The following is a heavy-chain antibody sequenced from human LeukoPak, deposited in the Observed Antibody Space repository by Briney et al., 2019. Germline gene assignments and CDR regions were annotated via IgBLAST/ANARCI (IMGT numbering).Heavy chain of an antibody. CDR2: ISAYNGNT. CDR1: GYTFTSYG. J-gene: IGHJ5*02. V-gene: IGHV1-18*01. D-gene: IGHD2-2*02. CDR3: ARHYCSSTSCYSWFDP. Sequence: ASVKVSXKASGYTFTSYGISWVRQAPGQGLEWMGWISAYNGNTNYAQKLQGRVTMTTDTSTSTAHMELRSLRSDDTAVYYCARHYCSSTSCYSWFDPWGREPWSPSPQ.